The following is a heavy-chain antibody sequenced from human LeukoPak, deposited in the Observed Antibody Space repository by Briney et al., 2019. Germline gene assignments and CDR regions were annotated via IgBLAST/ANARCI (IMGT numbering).Heavy chain of an antibody. CDR3: ARDGGAFLEWLLFDY. D-gene: IGHD3-3*01. J-gene: IGHJ4*02. CDR1: GYTFTGYY. CDR2: INPNSGGT. Sequence: ASVKVSCKASGYTFTGYYMHWVRQAPGQGLEWMGWINPNSGGTNYAQKFQGRVTMTRDTSISTAYMELSRLRSDDTAVYYCARDGGAFLEWLLFDYWGQGTLVTVSS. V-gene: IGHV1-2*02.